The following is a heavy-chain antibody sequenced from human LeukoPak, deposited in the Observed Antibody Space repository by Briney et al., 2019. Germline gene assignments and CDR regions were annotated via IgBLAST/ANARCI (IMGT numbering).Heavy chain of an antibody. J-gene: IGHJ4*02. CDR2: ISYDGSNK. D-gene: IGHD6-19*01. CDR1: GFTFSNYW. Sequence: GGSLRLSCAASGFTFSNYWMSWVRQAPGKGLEWVAVISYDGSNKYYADSVKGRFTISRDNSKNTLYLQMNSLRAEDTAVYYCARVAVADNTFFDYWGQGTLVTVSS. V-gene: IGHV3-30-3*01. CDR3: ARVAVADNTFFDY.